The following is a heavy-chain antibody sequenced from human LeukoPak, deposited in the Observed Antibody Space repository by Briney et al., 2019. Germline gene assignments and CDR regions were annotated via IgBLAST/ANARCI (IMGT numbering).Heavy chain of an antibody. CDR3: ARDLWVRGDRYGMDV. V-gene: IGHV3-48*03. CDR1: GFTFSSYE. CDR2: ISGSGSTI. D-gene: IGHD3-10*01. Sequence: PGGSLRLSCAASGFTFSSYEMNWIRLAPGKGLEWGSYISGSGSTIYNADSVKGRCTISRDNDKNSLYLQMNSLRAEDTAVYYCARDLWVRGDRYGMDVWGKGTTVTVSS. J-gene: IGHJ6*04.